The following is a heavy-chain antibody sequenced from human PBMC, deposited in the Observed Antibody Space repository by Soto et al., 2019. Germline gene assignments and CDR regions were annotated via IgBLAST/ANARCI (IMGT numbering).Heavy chain of an antibody. Sequence: ASVKVSCKASGYSFTSYAIHWMRQAPGQRLEWMGGIIPIFGTANYAQKFQGRVTITADESTSTAYMELSSLRSADTAVYYCARDSGRYSGSYLPNGFDYWGKGTLVTVSS. CDR1: GYSFTSYA. V-gene: IGHV1-69*13. D-gene: IGHD1-26*01. J-gene: IGHJ4*02. CDR2: IIPIFGTA. CDR3: ARDSGRYSGSYLPNGFDY.